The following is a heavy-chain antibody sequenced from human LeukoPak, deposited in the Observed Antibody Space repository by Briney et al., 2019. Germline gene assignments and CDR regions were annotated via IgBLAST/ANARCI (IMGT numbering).Heavy chain of an antibody. Sequence: ASVKVSCKASGYTFTGYYMHWVRQAPGQGLEWMGWINPNSGGTNYAQKFQGRVTMTRDTSISTAYMELSRLRSDDTAVYYCARGSSSWNPLNDAFGIWGQGTMVTVSS. J-gene: IGHJ3*02. V-gene: IGHV1-2*02. D-gene: IGHD6-13*01. CDR3: ARGSSSWNPLNDAFGI. CDR1: GYTFTGYY. CDR2: INPNSGGT.